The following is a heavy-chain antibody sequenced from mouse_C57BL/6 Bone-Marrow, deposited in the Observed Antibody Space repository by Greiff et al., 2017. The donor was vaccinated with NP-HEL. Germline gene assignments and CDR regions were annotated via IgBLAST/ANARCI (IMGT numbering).Heavy chain of an antibody. CDR2: FHPYNDDT. D-gene: IGHD2-4*01. Sequence: VHLVESGAELVKPGASVKMSCKASGYTFTTYPIEWMKQNHGKSLEWIGNFHPYNDDTKYNEKFKGKATLTVEKSSSTVYLELSRLTSDDSAVYYCARMGYDYDGFAYWGQGTLVTVSA. CDR1: GYTFTTYP. J-gene: IGHJ3*01. CDR3: ARMGYDYDGFAY. V-gene: IGHV1-47*01.